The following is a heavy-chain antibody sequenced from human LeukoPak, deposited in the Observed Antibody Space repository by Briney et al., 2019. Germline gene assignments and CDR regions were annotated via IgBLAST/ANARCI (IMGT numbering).Heavy chain of an antibody. V-gene: IGHV3-64D*06. J-gene: IGHJ5*02. Sequence: GGSLRLSCSASGFTFSTYAIHWVRQASGKGLEYVSGISSNGGSTYYADSVKGRFTISRDNSKNTLYLQMSSLRAEDTAIYYCVKARSSYSSNWSWFDPWGQGTPVTVSS. CDR1: GFTFSTYA. CDR3: VKARSSYSSNWSWFDP. CDR2: ISSNGGST. D-gene: IGHD6-13*01.